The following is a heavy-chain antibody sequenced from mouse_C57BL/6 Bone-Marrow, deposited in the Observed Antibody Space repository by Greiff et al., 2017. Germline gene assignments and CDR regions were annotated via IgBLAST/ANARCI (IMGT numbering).Heavy chain of an antibody. V-gene: IGHV1-80*01. CDR2: IYPGDGDT. CDR1: GYAFSSYW. D-gene: IGHD2-2*01. Sequence: QVQLQQSGAELVKPGASVKISCKASGYAFSSYWMNWVKQRPGKGLEWIGQIYPGDGDTNYNGKFKGKATLTADKSSSTAYMQLSSLTSEDSAVYFCARDMGYGYDVDYWGQGTTLTVSA. CDR3: ARDMGYGYDVDY. J-gene: IGHJ2*01.